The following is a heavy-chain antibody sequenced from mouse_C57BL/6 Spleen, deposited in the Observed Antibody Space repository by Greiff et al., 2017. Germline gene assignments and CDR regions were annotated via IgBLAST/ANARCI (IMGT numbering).Heavy chain of an antibody. J-gene: IGHJ2*01. CDR3: TPFITTAYYFDY. CDR2: IRLKSDNYAT. V-gene: IGHV6-3*01. CDR1: GFTFSNYW. D-gene: IGHD1-1*01. Sequence: EVKLLESGGGLVQPGGSMKLSCVASGFTFSNYWMNWVRQSPEKGLEWVAQIRLKSDNYATHYAESVKGRFTISRDDYKSSVYLQMNNLRAEDTGIYYCTPFITTAYYFDYWGQGTTLTVSS.